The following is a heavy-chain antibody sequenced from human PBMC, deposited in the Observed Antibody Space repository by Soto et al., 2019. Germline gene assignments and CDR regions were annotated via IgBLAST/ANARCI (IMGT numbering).Heavy chain of an antibody. D-gene: IGHD3-10*01. CDR2: ISSSSSYI. CDR3: ARDKPTYYYGSGSYARYGMDV. V-gene: IGHV3-21*01. J-gene: IGHJ6*02. Sequence: GGSLRLSCAASGFTFSDYYMNWVRQAPGKGLEWVSSISSSSSYIYYADSVKGRFTISRDNAKNSLYLQMNSLRAEDTAVYYCARDKPTYYYGSGSYARYGMDVWGQGTTVTVSS. CDR1: GFTFSDYY.